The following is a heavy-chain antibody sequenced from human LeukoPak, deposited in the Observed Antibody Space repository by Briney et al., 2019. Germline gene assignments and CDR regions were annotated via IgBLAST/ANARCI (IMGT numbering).Heavy chain of an antibody. V-gene: IGHV3-48*03. J-gene: IGHJ6*04. CDR3: AELGFTMIGGV. D-gene: IGHD3-10*02. CDR2: ISSSGSTI. CDR1: GFTSSSYE. Sequence: GGSLRLSCAASGFTSSSYEMNWVRQAPGKGLEWVSYISSSGSTIYYADSMKGRFTISRDNAKHSLYLQMNSLRAEDTAVYYCAELGFTMIGGVWGKGTTVTISS.